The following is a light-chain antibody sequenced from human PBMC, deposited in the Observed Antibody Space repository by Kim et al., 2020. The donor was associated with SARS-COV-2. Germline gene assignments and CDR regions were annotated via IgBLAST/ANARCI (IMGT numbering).Light chain of an antibody. J-gene: IGKJ4*01. V-gene: IGKV3-11*01. CDR3: QQRTSWPTVT. CDR2: DAS. Sequence: EIVLTQSPATLSLSPGERATLSCRASQGISSYLPWYQQKPGQAPRLLIYDASNRATGIPARFSGSGSGTDFTLTISSLEPEDFAVYYCQQRTSWPTVTFGGGTKVDIK. CDR1: QGISSY.